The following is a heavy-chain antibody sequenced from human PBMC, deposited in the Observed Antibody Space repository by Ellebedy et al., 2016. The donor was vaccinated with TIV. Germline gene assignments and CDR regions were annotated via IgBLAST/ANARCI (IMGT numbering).Heavy chain of an antibody. V-gene: IGHV3-7*01. J-gene: IGHJ4*02. CDR1: GFTFSTYW. D-gene: IGHD2-15*01. Sequence: GGSLRLXXAASGFTFSTYWMSWVRQAPGKGLEWVANIKEDGSEKSYVGSVKGRFTLSRDNAKNSLYLQMNSLRAEDTAVYYCARDFTRGIYCSRGSCYSSVFDYWGQGTQVTVSS. CDR3: ARDFTRGIYCSRGSCYSSVFDY. CDR2: IKEDGSEK.